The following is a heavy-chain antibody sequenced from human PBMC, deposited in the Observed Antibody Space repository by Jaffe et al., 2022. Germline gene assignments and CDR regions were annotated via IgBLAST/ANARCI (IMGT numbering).Heavy chain of an antibody. CDR2: IRYDGSNK. D-gene: IGHD2-15*01. V-gene: IGHV3-30*02. J-gene: IGHJ6*03. Sequence: QVQLVESGGGVVQPGGSLRLSCAASGFTFSSYGMHWVRQAPGKGLEWVAFIRYDGSNKYYADSVKGRFTISRDNSKNTLYLQMNSLRAEDTAVYYCAKAASYYYYMDVWGKGTTVTVSS. CDR3: AKAASYYYYMDV. CDR1: GFTFSSYG.